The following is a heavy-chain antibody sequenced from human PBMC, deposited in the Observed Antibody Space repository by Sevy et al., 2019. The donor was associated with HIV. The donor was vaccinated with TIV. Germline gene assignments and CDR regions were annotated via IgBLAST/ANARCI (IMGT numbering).Heavy chain of an antibody. Sequence: GGSLRLSFAASGFIFSSYAMSWVRQAPGKGLEWVSTISGHGGSTYYADSVKGRFTISRDNSKNTLDLQMNSLRAEDTAVYYCAGGFWSGFDYWGQGTLVTVSS. V-gene: IGHV3-23*01. J-gene: IGHJ4*02. CDR1: GFIFSSYA. D-gene: IGHD3-3*01. CDR3: AGGFWSGFDY. CDR2: ISGHGGST.